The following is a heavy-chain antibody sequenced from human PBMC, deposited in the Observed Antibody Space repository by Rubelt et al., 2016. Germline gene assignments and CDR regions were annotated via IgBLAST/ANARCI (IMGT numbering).Heavy chain of an antibody. Sequence: QITLKESGLTLVKPTQTLTLTCTFSGFSLSNSGVGVGWIRTPPGKALEWLALIYWNDDQRYSPSLKISLTLNKYTSKKQVVLKMTNRDPVDKATYYCAHRQADRAMDVFDSWGQGTLVTVSS. CDR2: IYWNDDQ. CDR1: GFSLSNSGVG. CDR3: AHRQADRAMDVFDS. D-gene: IGHD5-18*01. V-gene: IGHV2-5*01. J-gene: IGHJ4*02.